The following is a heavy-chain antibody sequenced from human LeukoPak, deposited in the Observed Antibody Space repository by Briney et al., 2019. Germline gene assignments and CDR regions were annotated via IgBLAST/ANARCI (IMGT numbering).Heavy chain of an antibody. V-gene: IGHV1-2*02. CDR3: ARAAVEKNVTFDI. Sequence: ASVKVSCKASGYTFTGYYMHWVRQAPGQGLEWMGRINPNSGGTNYAQKFQGRVTMTRDTSISTAYMELSRLRSDDPAVYYCARAAVEKNVTFDIWGQKTIVTVSS. J-gene: IGHJ3*02. CDR2: INPNSGGT. D-gene: IGHD5-24*01. CDR1: GYTFTGYY.